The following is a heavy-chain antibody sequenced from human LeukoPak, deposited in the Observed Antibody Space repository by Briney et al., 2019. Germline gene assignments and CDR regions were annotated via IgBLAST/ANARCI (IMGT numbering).Heavy chain of an antibody. Sequence: GGSLRLSCAASGFTFSSYAMHWVRQAPGKGLEWVAVISYDGSNKYYADSVKGRFTISRDNSKNTLYPQMNSLRAEDTAVYYCARDHGSGSYIYYYYGMDVWGQGTTVTVSS. CDR1: GFTFSSYA. D-gene: IGHD3-10*01. J-gene: IGHJ6*02. V-gene: IGHV3-30-3*01. CDR3: ARDHGSGSYIYYYYGMDV. CDR2: ISYDGSNK.